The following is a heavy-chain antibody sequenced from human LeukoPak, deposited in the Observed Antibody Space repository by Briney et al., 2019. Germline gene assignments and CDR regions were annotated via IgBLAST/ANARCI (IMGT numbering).Heavy chain of an antibody. Sequence: AGGSLRLSCADSGFTFSTYWMHWVRQAPGKGLVWVSRISTDGSSTNYADSVKGRFTISRDNAKSTLYLQMNSLRAEDTAVYYCARDQATSNVLGPWGQGTLVTVSS. CDR2: ISTDGSST. CDR3: ARDQATSNVLGP. D-gene: IGHD5-24*01. CDR1: GFTFSTYW. J-gene: IGHJ5*02. V-gene: IGHV3-74*01.